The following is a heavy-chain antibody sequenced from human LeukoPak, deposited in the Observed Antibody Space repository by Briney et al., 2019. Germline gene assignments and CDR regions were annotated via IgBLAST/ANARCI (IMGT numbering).Heavy chain of an antibody. D-gene: IGHD2-21*02. CDR3: ARDSHYCGGDCYSDY. J-gene: IGHJ4*02. V-gene: IGHV1-69*13. Sequence: SVKVSCKASGGTFSSYAISWVRQAPGQGLERMGGIIPIFGTANYAQKFQGRVTITADESTSTAYMELSSLRPEDTAVYYCARDSHYCGGDCYSDYWGQGTLVTVSS. CDR1: GGTFSSYA. CDR2: IIPIFGTA.